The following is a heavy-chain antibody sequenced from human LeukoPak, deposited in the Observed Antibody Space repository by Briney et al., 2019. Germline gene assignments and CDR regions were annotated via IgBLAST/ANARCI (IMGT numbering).Heavy chain of an antibody. V-gene: IGHV3-48*04. CDR2: IGSSSSSI. D-gene: IGHD2-15*01. J-gene: IGHJ6*02. CDR3: ARDLSYCSGGSCYYFYYGMGV. CDR1: GFNFSSYT. Sequence: PGGSLRLSCVTSGFNFSSYTMNWVRQAPGKGLEWVSYIGSSSSSIYYADSVKGRFTISRDNAKNSLYLQMNSLRAEDTAEYFCARDLSYCSGGSCYYFYYGMGVWGQGTTVTVSS.